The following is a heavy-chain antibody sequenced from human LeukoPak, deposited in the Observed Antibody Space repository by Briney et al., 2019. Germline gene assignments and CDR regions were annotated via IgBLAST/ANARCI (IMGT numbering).Heavy chain of an antibody. CDR1: GYTFTSYY. D-gene: IGHD2-2*02. V-gene: IGHV1-46*01. CDR3: ARDLRAPYCSSTSCYTYYFDY. J-gene: IGHJ4*02. Sequence: ASVKVSCKASGYTFTSYYMHWVRQAPGQGLEWMGIINPRGGSTSYAQKFQGRVTMTRDTSTSTVYMELSSLRSEDTAVYYCARDLRAPYCSSTSCYTYYFDYWGQGTLVTVSS. CDR2: INPRGGST.